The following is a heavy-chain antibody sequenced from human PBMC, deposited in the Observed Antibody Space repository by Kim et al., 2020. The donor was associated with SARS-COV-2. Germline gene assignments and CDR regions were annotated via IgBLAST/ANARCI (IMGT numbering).Heavy chain of an antibody. V-gene: IGHV3-30*18. Sequence: GGSLRLSCAASGFTFSSYGMHWVRQAPGKGLEWVAVISYDGSNKYYADSVKGRFTISRDNSKNTLYLQMNSLRAEDTAVYYCAKDGSGSYYNPGYWGQGTLVTVSS. D-gene: IGHD3-10*01. J-gene: IGHJ4*02. CDR3: AKDGSGSYYNPGY. CDR1: GFTFSSYG. CDR2: ISYDGSNK.